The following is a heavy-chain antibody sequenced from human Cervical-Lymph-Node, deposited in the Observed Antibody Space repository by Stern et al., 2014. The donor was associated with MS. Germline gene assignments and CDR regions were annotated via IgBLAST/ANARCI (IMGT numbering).Heavy chain of an antibody. CDR3: AREGGNTAEYFQH. CDR1: GFTFSSSG. V-gene: IGHV3-33*01. J-gene: IGHJ1*01. Sequence: QVQLVQSGGGVVQPGRSLRLSCAASGFTFSSSGMHWVRQAPGKGLEWLAIIWYDGSNRYYADSVKGRFTISRDNSKNTLYLQMNSLRADDTAVYYCAREGGNTAEYFQHWGQGTLVTVS. CDR2: IWYDGSNR. D-gene: IGHD4-23*01.